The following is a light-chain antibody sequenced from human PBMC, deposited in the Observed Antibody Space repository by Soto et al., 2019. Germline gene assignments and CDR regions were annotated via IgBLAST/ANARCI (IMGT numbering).Light chain of an antibody. J-gene: IGKJ1*01. CDR2: GTI. CDR3: QQYGSPLWT. V-gene: IGKV3-20*01. Sequence: EIVLTQSPGTLSLSPGERATLSCRASQSITSGYLAWYQQKPGQAPRLLISGTISRATGIPDRFSGSGSGTDFTLTISRLEPEDFAVYYCQQYGSPLWTFGQGTKVDIK. CDR1: QSITSGY.